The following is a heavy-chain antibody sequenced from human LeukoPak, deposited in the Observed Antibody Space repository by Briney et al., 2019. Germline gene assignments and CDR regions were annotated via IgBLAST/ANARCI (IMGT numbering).Heavy chain of an antibody. CDR3: AREVVGYCSGGSCYSLYNWFDP. D-gene: IGHD2-15*01. CDR1: GFTFSSYS. CDR2: ISSSSSYI. Sequence: GGSLRLSCAASGFTFSSYSMNWVRQAPGKGLEWVSSISSSSSYIYYADSVKGRFTISRDNAKNSLYLQMNSLRAEDTAVYYCAREVVGYCSGGSCYSLYNWFDPWGQGTLVTVSS. V-gene: IGHV3-21*01. J-gene: IGHJ5*02.